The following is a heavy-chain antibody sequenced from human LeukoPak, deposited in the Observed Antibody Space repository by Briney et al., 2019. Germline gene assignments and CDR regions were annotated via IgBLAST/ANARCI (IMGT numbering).Heavy chain of an antibody. CDR3: SRGGFCRGPTCQFYFDY. V-gene: IGHV3-23*01. CDR2: ITGRAGAT. Sequence: GGSLRLSCAASGFTFSSYAMSWVRQAPGKGPEWVSGITGRAGATYYADSVKGRFTISRDYSRDTLYLQMNSLSAEDTAAYYCSRGGFCRGPTCQFYFDYWGQGTLVTFSS. J-gene: IGHJ4*02. D-gene: IGHD2-2*01. CDR1: GFTFSSYA.